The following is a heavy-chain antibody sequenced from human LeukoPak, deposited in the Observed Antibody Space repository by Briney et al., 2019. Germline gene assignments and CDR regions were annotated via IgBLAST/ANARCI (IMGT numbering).Heavy chain of an antibody. D-gene: IGHD2-15*01. CDR2: INHSGST. V-gene: IGHV4-34*01. CDR1: GGSFSDYY. CDR3: ARAQFGGRGFDI. Sequence: PSETLSLTCAVYGGSFSDYYWSWVRQPPGKGLEWIGEINHSGSTNYNPSLKSRVTISVDTSKNQFSLKLSSVTAADTAVYYCARAQFGGRGFDIWGQGTMVTVSS. J-gene: IGHJ3*02.